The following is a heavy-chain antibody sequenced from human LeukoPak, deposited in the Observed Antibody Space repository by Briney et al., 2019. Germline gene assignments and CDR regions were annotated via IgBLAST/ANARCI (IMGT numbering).Heavy chain of an antibody. J-gene: IGHJ4*02. Sequence: GGSLRLSCAASGFTFSSYNMNWVRQTPGQGLEWVSSITSGSSHIYYADSVKGRFTISRDNAKSSLYLQMNSLRAEDTAVHYCARDDTRDYYFDYWGQGTLVTVSS. CDR1: GFTFSSYN. CDR2: ITSGSSHI. CDR3: ARDDTRDYYFDY. V-gene: IGHV3-21*01.